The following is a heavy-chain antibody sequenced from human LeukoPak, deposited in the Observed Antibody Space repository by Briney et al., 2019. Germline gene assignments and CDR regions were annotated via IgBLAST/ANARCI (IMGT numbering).Heavy chain of an antibody. D-gene: IGHD3-10*01. CDR2: INHSGST. Sequence: PSETLSLTCAVYGGSFSGYYWSWIRQPPGKGLEWIGEINHSGSTNYNPSLKSRVTISVDTSKNQFSLKLSSVTAADTAVYYCARVGYYGSGTRGGFDYWGQGTLVTVSS. CDR1: GGSFSGYY. CDR3: ARVGYYGSGTRGGFDY. V-gene: IGHV4-34*01. J-gene: IGHJ4*02.